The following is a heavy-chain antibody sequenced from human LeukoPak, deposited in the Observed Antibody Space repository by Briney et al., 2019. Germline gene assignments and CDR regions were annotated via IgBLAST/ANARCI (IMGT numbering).Heavy chain of an antibody. Sequence: PGGSLRLSCAASGFTFSSYAMSWVRQAPGKGLVWVSRINSDGSSTSYADSVKGRFTISRDNSKNTLYLQMNSLRAEDTAVYYCASRYSSGSGLDYWGQGTLVTVSS. J-gene: IGHJ4*02. CDR2: INSDGSST. CDR3: ASRYSSGSGLDY. CDR1: GFTFSSYA. D-gene: IGHD6-19*01. V-gene: IGHV3-74*01.